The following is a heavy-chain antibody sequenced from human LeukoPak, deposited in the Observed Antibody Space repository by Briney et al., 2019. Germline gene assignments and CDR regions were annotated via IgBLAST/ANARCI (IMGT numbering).Heavy chain of an antibody. CDR1: GFTFSSYW. Sequence: GGSLRLSCAASGFTFSSYWMHWVRQAPEKGLVWVSHIVSDATTTSYADSVKGRFTIPRDNAKNTLYLQMNSLRAEDTAVYYCAREALRFPLFDPWGQGTLVTVSS. CDR2: IVSDATTT. J-gene: IGHJ5*02. V-gene: IGHV3-74*01. D-gene: IGHD3-3*01. CDR3: AREALRFPLFDP.